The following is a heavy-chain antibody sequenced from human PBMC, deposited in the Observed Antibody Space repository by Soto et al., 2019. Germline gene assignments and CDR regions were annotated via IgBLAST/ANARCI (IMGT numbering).Heavy chain of an antibody. CDR2: ISAYNGNT. J-gene: IGHJ5*02. D-gene: IGHD1-20*01. CDR3: ASSRITGTTDWFDP. CDR1: GYTFTSYG. V-gene: IGHV1-18*01. Sequence: ASVKVSCKASGYTFTSYGISCVRQAPGQGLEWMGWISAYNGNTNYAQKLQGRVTMTADTSTSTAYMELRGLRSDDTAVYYCASSRITGTTDWFDPWGQGTLVTVSS.